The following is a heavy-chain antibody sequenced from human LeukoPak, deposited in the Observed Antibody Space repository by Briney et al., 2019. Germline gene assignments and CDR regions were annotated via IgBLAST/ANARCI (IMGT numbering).Heavy chain of an antibody. D-gene: IGHD3-22*01. J-gene: IGHJ4*02. CDR2: MYLSGTT. V-gene: IGHV4-4*02. CDR3: AGLVGRYSSGLYYYYFDY. CDR1: GDSINSLDL. Sequence: SETLSLTCTVSGDSINSLDLWSWVRQPPGKGLEWIGEMYLSGTTHSNPSVKSRVTISIDKSKNQFFLNLSSATAADTAVYYCAGLVGRYSSGLYYYYFDYRGQGTLVTVSS.